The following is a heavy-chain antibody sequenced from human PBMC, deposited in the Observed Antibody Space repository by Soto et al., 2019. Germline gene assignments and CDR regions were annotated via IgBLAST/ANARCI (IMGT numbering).Heavy chain of an antibody. CDR2: IYWDDNK. J-gene: IGHJ5*02. CDR3: AHRIVTNNWFDP. Sequence: QITLKESGPTLVKPTQTLTLTCTFSGFSLSTSGVGVGWIRQPPGKALEWLALIYWDDNKRYSPSLKTRLTITTHTSKNQVVLTMTNMDPVDTATYYCAHRIVTNNWFDPWGQGTLVTVSS. V-gene: IGHV2-5*02. D-gene: IGHD3-22*01. CDR1: GFSLSTSGVG.